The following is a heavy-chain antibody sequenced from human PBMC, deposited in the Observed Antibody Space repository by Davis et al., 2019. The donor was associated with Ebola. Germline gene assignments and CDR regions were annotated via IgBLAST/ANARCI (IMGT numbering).Heavy chain of an antibody. D-gene: IGHD3-22*01. J-gene: IGHJ3*02. V-gene: IGHV5-51*01. Sequence: GESLKISCHISGYTIITNWIAWVRQRPGEGLEWIGMIYPIDSDTTYSPSFQGQVTISADRSTNIAYLQWSNLKASDTALYYCARRGFYDSSADPDAPDIWGQGTMVTVSS. CDR2: IYPIDSDT. CDR3: ARRGFYDSSADPDAPDI. CDR1: GYTIITNW.